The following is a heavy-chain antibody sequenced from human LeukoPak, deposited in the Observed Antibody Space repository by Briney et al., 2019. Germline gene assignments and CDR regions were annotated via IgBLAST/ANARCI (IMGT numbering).Heavy chain of an antibody. D-gene: IGHD3-10*01. CDR2: ISGGGGST. CDR3: AKDVYYYGSGSYYSWDN. Sequence: GGSLRLSCAASGFTFSSYAMSWVRQAPGKGLEWVSAISGGGGSTYYADSVKGRFTISRDNSKNTLYLQMNSLRAEDTAVYYSAKDVYYYGSGSYYSWDNWGQGTLVTVSS. V-gene: IGHV3-23*01. J-gene: IGHJ4*02. CDR1: GFTFSSYA.